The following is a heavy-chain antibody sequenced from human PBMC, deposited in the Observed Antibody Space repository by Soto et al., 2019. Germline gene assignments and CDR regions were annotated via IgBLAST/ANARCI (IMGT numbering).Heavy chain of an antibody. Sequence: QVQLQESGPGLVKPSQTLSLICTVSGGSIGSGGYYWSWIRQHPGKGLEWIGYIYSSGSTYYNPSLKSRLTISLDTSKNHFSLNLSSVTAADTAVYYCARDGDGSGYFLDYWGQGTPVTVSS. D-gene: IGHD3-22*01. CDR3: ARDGDGSGYFLDY. CDR1: GGSIGSGGYY. J-gene: IGHJ4*02. V-gene: IGHV4-31*03. CDR2: IYSSGST.